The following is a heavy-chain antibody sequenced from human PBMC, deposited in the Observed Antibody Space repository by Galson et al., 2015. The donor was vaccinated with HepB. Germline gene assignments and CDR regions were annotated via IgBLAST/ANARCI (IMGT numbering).Heavy chain of an antibody. J-gene: IGHJ6*03. Sequence: SVKVSCKASGYTFTSYYMHWVRQAPGQGLEWMGIINPSGGSTSYAQKFQGRVTMTRDTSTSTVYMELSSLRSEDTAVYYCARGGGLKDYYYYYYMDVWGKGTTVTVSS. D-gene: IGHD3-16*01. CDR3: ARGGGLKDYYYYYYMDV. CDR2: INPSGGST. V-gene: IGHV1-46*01. CDR1: GYTFTSYY.